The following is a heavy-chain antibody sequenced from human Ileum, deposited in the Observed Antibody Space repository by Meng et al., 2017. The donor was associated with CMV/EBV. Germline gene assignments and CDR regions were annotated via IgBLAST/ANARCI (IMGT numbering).Heavy chain of an antibody. CDR2: INGRSSGI. CDR1: GFTFSAYS. V-gene: IGHV3-48*04. Sequence: GASLKISCAASGFTFSAYSMNWVRQAPGKGLQWVSFINGRSSGIKYTDSVEGRFTISRDNAKNSRYLQMNSQRAEDTAVYYGVRDVADGTSDGLGYWGQGTLVTVSS. J-gene: IGHJ4*02. CDR3: VRDVADGTSDGLGY. D-gene: IGHD1/OR15-1a*01.